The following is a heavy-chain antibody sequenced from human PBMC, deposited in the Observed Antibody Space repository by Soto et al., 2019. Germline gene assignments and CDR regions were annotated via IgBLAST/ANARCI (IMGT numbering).Heavy chain of an antibody. CDR1: GGSISSYY. D-gene: IGHD4-4*01. CDR3: ARDGVYSNYEGSYYYYGMDV. V-gene: IGHV4-59*01. Sequence: SETLSLTCTVSGGSISSYYWSWIRQPPGKGLEWIGYIYYSGSTNYNPSLKSRDTISVDTSKNQFSLKLSSVTAADTAVYYCARDGVYSNYEGSYYYYGMDVWGQGTTVTVSS. J-gene: IGHJ6*02. CDR2: IYYSGST.